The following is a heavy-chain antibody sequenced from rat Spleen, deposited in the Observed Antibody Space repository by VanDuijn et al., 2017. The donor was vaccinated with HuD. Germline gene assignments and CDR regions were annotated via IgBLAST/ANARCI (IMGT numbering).Heavy chain of an antibody. V-gene: IGHV5-27*01. J-gene: IGHJ3*01. CDR3: TSQVGLNWFVH. Sequence: EVQLVESGGGLVQPGRSLKLSCAASGFTFSDYNMAWVRQAPTKGLEWVASISISGGTTYYRDSVKGRFTISRENAENTVYLQMNSLRSEDTATYYCTSQVGLNWFVHWGQGTLVTVSS. CDR2: ISISGGTT. CDR1: GFTFSDYN. D-gene: IGHD1-1*01.